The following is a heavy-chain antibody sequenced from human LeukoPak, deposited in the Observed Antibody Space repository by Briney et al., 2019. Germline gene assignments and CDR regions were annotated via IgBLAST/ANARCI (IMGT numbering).Heavy chain of an antibody. V-gene: IGHV3-30*06. CDR1: GFTFSDYS. CDR2: TLYDGSMQ. J-gene: IGHJ4*02. Sequence: AGGSLRLSCVTSGFTFSDYSIHWVRQAPGRGLEWVAVTLYDGSMQYYADSVKGRFIISRDNSKNTVYLQMNSLRPEDMALYYCARDPRGPTKYDRSDRDTFDHWGQGTQVTVSS. D-gene: IGHD3-22*01. CDR3: ARDPRGPTKYDRSDRDTFDH.